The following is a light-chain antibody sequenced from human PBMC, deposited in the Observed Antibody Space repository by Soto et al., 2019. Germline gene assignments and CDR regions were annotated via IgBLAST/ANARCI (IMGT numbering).Light chain of an antibody. Sequence: QSVLTQPPSVSAAPGQRVTISCSATSSNIATLYASWYQHLPGTAPRLLIYDNDKRPSGIPDRFSCSRSGTSATLGITGLQTGDEADYYCATCDSSLGIWVFGGGTKLTVL. CDR3: ATCDSSLGIWV. CDR1: SSNIATLY. CDR2: DND. V-gene: IGLV1-51*01. J-gene: IGLJ3*02.